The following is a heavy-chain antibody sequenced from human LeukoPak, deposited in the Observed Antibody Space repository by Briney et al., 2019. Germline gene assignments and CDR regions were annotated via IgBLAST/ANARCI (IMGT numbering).Heavy chain of an antibody. Sequence: ASVKVSCKASGGTFSNYAFTWVRQAPGQGLEWMGWMNPNSGNTGYAQKFQGRATITRNTSISTAYMELSSLRSEDTAVYYCARRAVAHNYYYYMDVWGKGTTVTVSS. CDR3: ARRAVAHNYYYYMDV. CDR2: MNPNSGNT. CDR1: GGTFSNYA. D-gene: IGHD6-19*01. V-gene: IGHV1-8*01. J-gene: IGHJ6*03.